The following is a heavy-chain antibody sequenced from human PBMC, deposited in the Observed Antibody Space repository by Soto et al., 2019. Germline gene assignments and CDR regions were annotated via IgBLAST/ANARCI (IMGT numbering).Heavy chain of an antibody. CDR2: IYYSGLA. D-gene: IGHD6-19*01. J-gene: IGHJ5*01. Sequence: QVHLLEAGPGLVEPSQTLSLSCSVSGDTMSSGEHYWSWIRQPPGGGLEWIGQIYYSGLALYNPSLKSRVTLSIDRSNDRFFLQLQSVTPADTVMYFCVAVFPRDWFDFWGQGLRVSVSS. CDR3: VAVFPRDWFDF. V-gene: IGHV4-30-4*01. CDR1: GDTMSSGEHY.